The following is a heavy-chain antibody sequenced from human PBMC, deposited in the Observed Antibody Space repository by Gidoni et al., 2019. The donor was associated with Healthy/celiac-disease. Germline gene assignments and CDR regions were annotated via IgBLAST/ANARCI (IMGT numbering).Heavy chain of an antibody. CDR1: GGTFSSYA. CDR3: ARGLSSGWYFPQDYYYYYMDV. J-gene: IGHJ6*03. D-gene: IGHD6-19*01. V-gene: IGHV1-69*06. CDR2: IIPIFGTA. Sequence: QVQLVQSGAEVKKPGSSVKVSCKASGGTFSSYAISWVRQAPGQGLEWMGGIIPIFGTANYAQQFQGRVTITADKSTSTAYMELSSLRSEDTAVYYCARGLSSGWYFPQDYYYYYMDVWGKGTTVTVSS.